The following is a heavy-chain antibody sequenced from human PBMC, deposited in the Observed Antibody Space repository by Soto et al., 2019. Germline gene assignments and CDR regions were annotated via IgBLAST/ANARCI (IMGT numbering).Heavy chain of an antibody. D-gene: IGHD2-2*01. CDR1: GGTFSSYA. CDR2: IIPIFGTA. CDR3: ATCSSTSCYGFYYYYGMDV. J-gene: IGHJ6*02. V-gene: IGHV1-69*01. Sequence: QVQLVQSGAEVKKPGSSVKVSCKASGGTFSSYAISWVRQAPGQGLEWMGGIIPIFGTANYAQKFQGRVTITADESTSTAYMELSSLRSEDTAVYYCATCSSTSCYGFYYYYGMDVWGQGTTVTVSS.